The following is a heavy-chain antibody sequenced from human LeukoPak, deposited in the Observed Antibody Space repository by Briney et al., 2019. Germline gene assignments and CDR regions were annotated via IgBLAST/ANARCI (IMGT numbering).Heavy chain of an antibody. V-gene: IGHV1-2*06. J-gene: IGHJ3*01. CDR3: ARSLYYYDSSGYLS. CDR2: INPNSGGT. Sequence: ASVKVSCKASGYTFTGYYMHWVRQATGQGLEWMGRINPNSGGTNYAQKFQGRVTMTRDTSISTAYMELSRLRSDDTAVYYCARSLYYYDSSGYLSWGQGTMVTVSS. D-gene: IGHD3-22*01. CDR1: GYTFTGYY.